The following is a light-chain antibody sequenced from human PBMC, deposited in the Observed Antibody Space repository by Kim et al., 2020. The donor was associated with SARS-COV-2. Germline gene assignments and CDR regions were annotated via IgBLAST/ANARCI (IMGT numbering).Light chain of an antibody. CDR1: SLRKYY. J-gene: IGLJ3*02. V-gene: IGLV3-19*01. Sequence: SSELTQDPAVSVALGQTVRLTCQGDSLRKYYATWYQQRPGQAPVLVLYGKYNRPSGIPDRFSGSGSGNTASLTITGAQAEDEADYYCNSWDSSGDHVVFG. CDR3: NSWDSSGDHVV. CDR2: GKY.